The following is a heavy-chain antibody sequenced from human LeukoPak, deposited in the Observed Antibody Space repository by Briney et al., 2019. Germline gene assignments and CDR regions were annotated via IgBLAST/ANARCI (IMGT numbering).Heavy chain of an antibody. D-gene: IGHD6-19*01. CDR1: GIIFSSYS. Sequence: GGSLRLSCAVSGIIFSSYSMNWVRQAPGKGLEWVSYISSSGSTIYYADSVKGRFTISRDNAKNSLYLQMNSLRDEDTAVYYCARTKYSSGWWGGYYFDYWGQGTLVTVSS. J-gene: IGHJ4*02. CDR3: ARTKYSSGWWGGYYFDY. CDR2: ISSSGSTI. V-gene: IGHV3-48*02.